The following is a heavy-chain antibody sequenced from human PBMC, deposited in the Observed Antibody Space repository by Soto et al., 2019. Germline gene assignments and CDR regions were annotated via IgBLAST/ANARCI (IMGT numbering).Heavy chain of an antibody. J-gene: IGHJ4*02. CDR1: GYTFTGYY. D-gene: IGHD3-22*01. CDR3: ARVGALYYYDGSGYYPNYCFDY. Sequence: GASVKVSCKASGYTFTGYYMHWVRQAPGQGLEWMGWINPNSGGTNYAQKFQGWVTMTRDTSISTAYMELSRLRSDDTAVYYCARVGALYYYDGSGYYPNYCFDYWGQGTLVTVSS. V-gene: IGHV1-2*04. CDR2: INPNSGGT.